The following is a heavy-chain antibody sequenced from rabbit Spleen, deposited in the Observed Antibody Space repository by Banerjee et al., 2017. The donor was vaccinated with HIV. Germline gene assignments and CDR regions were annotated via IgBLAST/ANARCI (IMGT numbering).Heavy chain of an antibody. J-gene: IGHJ4*01. D-gene: IGHD3-1*01. CDR1: GIDFTNYY. V-gene: IGHV1S43*01. CDR3: GRSSYPNYDGYGYGANL. Sequence: QSLEESGGDLVKPGASLTLTCTASGIDFTNYYISWVRQAPGKGLEWIGIIYAAKGSTDYASWVNGRFTISSDNAQSTVDLKMTSLTAADTATYFCGRSSYPNYDGYGYGANLWGPGTLVTVS. CDR2: IYAAKGST.